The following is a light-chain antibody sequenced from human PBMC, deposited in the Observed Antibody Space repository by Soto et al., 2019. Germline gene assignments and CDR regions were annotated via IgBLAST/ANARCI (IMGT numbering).Light chain of an antibody. Sequence: EIVLTQSPGTLSLSPGERATVSCRASQSVSQSYLAWYQQRPGQAPRLLIYGASSRATGIPDRFSGSGSGTYFPLPISILDPEDFAVYSCQQYGGSPFTFGQGTKLEIK. CDR3: QQYGGSPFT. V-gene: IGKV3-20*01. CDR1: QSVSQSY. J-gene: IGKJ2*01. CDR2: GAS.